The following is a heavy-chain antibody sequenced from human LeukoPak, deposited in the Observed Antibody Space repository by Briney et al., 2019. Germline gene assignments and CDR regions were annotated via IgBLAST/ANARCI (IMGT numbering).Heavy chain of an antibody. D-gene: IGHD3-10*01. J-gene: IGHJ4*02. CDR2: ISWNSGSI. Sequence: SLRLSCAASGFTFDDYAMHWVRQAPGKGLEWVSGISWNSGSIGYADSVKGRFTISRDNSKNTLYLQMNSLRAEDTAVYYCAKGHYGSDKGTFDYWGQGTLVTVSS. CDR3: AKGHYGSDKGTFDY. V-gene: IGHV3-9*01. CDR1: GFTFDDYA.